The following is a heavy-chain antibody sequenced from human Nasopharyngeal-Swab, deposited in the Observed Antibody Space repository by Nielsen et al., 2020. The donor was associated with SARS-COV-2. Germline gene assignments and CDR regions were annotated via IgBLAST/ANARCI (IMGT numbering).Heavy chain of an antibody. CDR3: ASSTAAGTNYYYYYMDV. D-gene: IGHD6-13*01. CDR2: INAGNGST. Sequence: WVRQAPGQRLEWMGWINAGNGSTKYSQKFQGRVTITRDTSASTAYMELSSLRSEDTAVYYCASSTAAGTNYYYYYMDVWGKGTTVTVSS. J-gene: IGHJ6*03. V-gene: IGHV1-3*01.